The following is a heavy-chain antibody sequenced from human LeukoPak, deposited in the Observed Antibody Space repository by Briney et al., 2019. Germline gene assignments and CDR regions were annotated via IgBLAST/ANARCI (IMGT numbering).Heavy chain of an antibody. CDR1: GFTFSSYA. CDR2: ISGSGGST. V-gene: IGHV3-23*01. Sequence: GGSLRLSCAASGFTFSSYAMSWVRQAPGKGLEWVSAISGSGGSTYYADSVKGRFTISRDNSKNTLYLQMNSLRAEDTAVYYCAKVAHYDFWSGPDFYMDVWGKGTTVTVSS. J-gene: IGHJ6*03. CDR3: AKVAHYDFWSGPDFYMDV. D-gene: IGHD3-3*01.